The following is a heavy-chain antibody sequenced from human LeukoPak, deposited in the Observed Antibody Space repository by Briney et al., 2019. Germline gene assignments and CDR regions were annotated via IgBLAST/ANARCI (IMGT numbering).Heavy chain of an antibody. CDR3: ASPHDLDSSAYFWFPK. J-gene: IGHJ4*02. CDR2: IKQDGNAP. CDR1: GFTFSRSW. Sequence: GGSLRLSCAASGFTFSRSWTSGVCEAPGKGVEWGANIKQDGNAPYTVASVKGGSTISRDNGKNRMHLQWNILTAEATALYFFASPHDLDSSAYFWFPKWGQGTLVTVSS. V-gene: IGHV3-7*01. D-gene: IGHD3-22*01.